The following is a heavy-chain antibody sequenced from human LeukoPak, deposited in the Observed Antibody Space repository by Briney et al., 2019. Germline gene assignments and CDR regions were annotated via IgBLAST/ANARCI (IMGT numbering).Heavy chain of an antibody. V-gene: IGHV4-59*01. D-gene: IGHD5-18*01. CDR3: ARSVRGYSYGYNNWFDP. CDR1: GGSISSYY. CDR2: IYYSGST. Sequence: SETLSLTCTVSGGSISSYYWSWIRQPPGKGLEWIGYIYYSGSTNYNPSLKSRVTISVDTSKNQFSLKLSSVTAADTAVYYCARSVRGYSYGYNNWFDPWGQGTLVTVSS. J-gene: IGHJ5*02.